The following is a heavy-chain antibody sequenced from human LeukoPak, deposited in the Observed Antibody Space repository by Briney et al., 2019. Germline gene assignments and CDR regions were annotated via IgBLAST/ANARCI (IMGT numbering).Heavy chain of an antibody. CDR2: TSDRGDYT. CDR1: GFTFTSYS. V-gene: IGHV3-23*01. Sequence: GGSLRLSCAASGFTFTSYSMSWVRQAPGKGLEWVSGTSDRGDYTYYADSVKGRFTISRDNAKNSLYLQMNSLRAEDTAVYYCARDPYSYYYDSSGYIDYWGQGTLVTVSS. D-gene: IGHD3-22*01. J-gene: IGHJ4*02. CDR3: ARDPYSYYYDSSGYIDY.